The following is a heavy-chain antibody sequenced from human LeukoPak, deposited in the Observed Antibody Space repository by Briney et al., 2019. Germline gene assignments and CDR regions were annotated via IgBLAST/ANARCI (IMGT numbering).Heavy chain of an antibody. CDR2: IYYSGRT. CDR3: AKLPNRSTTCPGGDCYYMDV. V-gene: IGHV4-39*01. Sequence: SETLSLTCTVPGGSISSSSYFWGWIRQPPGKGLEWIVSIYYSGRTYYNLSLKSRVTISADTSKNQFFLKLSSVTAADTAVYYCAKLPNRSTTCPGGDCYYMDVWGKGTTVTVSS. D-gene: IGHD6-13*01. CDR1: GGSISSSSYF. J-gene: IGHJ6*03.